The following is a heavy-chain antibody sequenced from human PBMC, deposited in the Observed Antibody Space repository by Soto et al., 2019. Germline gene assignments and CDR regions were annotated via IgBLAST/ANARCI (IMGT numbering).Heavy chain of an antibody. CDR1: GFTFSSYA. CDR2: ISGSGGST. V-gene: IGHV3-23*01. J-gene: IGHJ6*03. Sequence: GGSLRLSCAASGFTFSSYAMSWVRQAPGKGLEWVSAISGSGGSTYYADSVKGRFTISRDNSKNTLYLQMNRLRAEDRAVYYCAKVGGVAALNDYYYYMDVWGKGTTVTVSS. D-gene: IGHD3-16*01. CDR3: AKVGGVAALNDYYYYMDV.